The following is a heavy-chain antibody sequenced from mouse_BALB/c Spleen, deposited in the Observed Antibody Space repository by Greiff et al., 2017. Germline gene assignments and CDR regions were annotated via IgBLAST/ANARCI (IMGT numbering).Heavy chain of an antibody. Sequence: EVQVVESGGGLVKPGGSLKLSCVASGFTFSSYTMSWVRQTPEKRLEWVATISSGGSYTYYPDSVKGRFTISRDNAKNTLYLQMSSLKSEDTAMYYCTSTLFAYWGQGTLVTVSA. J-gene: IGHJ3*01. CDR1: GFTFSSYT. V-gene: IGHV5-6-4*01. CDR3: TSTLFAY. CDR2: ISSGGSYT.